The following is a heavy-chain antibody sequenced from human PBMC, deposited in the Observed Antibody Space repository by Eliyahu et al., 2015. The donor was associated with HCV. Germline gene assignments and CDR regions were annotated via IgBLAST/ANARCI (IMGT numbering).Heavy chain of an antibody. J-gene: IGHJ4*02. Sequence: QLQLQESGPGLVKPSETLSLTCTVSGGXISSSSYYWGWIRQPPGKGLELVGGIYFSGVTYYNPSLKSRVTISVDTSKNQFSLKLSSVTAADTAVYYCARVPNWTSGHFDYWGQGTLVTVSS. CDR2: IYFSGVT. CDR1: GGXISSSSYY. CDR3: ARVPNWTSGHFDY. D-gene: IGHD1-1*01. V-gene: IGHV4-39*01.